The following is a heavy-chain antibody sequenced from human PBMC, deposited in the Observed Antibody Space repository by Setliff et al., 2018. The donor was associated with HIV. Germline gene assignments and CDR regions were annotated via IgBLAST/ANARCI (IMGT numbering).Heavy chain of an antibody. Sequence: SEPLSLTCAVYGGSFSGYSWSWIRQPPGKGLEWIGEINYRGNTNFNPYLKNRVIISVDTSKNQFSLNLISVTPPDTAVYYCARGGLTSAGTLLLVGYFHYWGQRTLVTVSS. CDR1: GGSFSGYS. CDR2: INYRGNT. V-gene: IGHV4-34*01. J-gene: IGHJ4*02. D-gene: IGHD3-22*01. CDR3: ARGGLTSAGTLLLVGYFHY.